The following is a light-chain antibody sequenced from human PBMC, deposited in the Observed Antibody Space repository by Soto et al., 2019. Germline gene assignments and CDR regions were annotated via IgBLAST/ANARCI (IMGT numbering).Light chain of an antibody. CDR1: KSVSSSY. CDR2: DAS. CDR3: QQYGSSLYT. Sequence: EIVLTQSPATLSLSPGERATLSCGASKSVSSSYLAWYQQKPGLAPRLLIYDASSRATGIPDRFSGSGSGTDFTLTISRLEPEDSAVYYCQQYGSSLYTFGQGTKLEIK. V-gene: IGKV3D-20*01. J-gene: IGKJ2*01.